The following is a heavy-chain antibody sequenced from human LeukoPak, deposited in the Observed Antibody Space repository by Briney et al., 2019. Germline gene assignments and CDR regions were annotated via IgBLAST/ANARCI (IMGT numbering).Heavy chain of an antibody. J-gene: IGHJ6*02. CDR3: ANYDSSGYYYPGYGMDV. CDR2: ISSSSSYI. D-gene: IGHD3-22*01. Sequence: GGSLRLSCAASGFTFSSYSMNWVRQAPGKGLEWVSSISSSSSYIYYADSVKGRFTISRDNAKNSLHLQMNSLRAEDTAVYYCANYDSSGYYYPGYGMDVWGQGTTVTVSS. CDR1: GFTFSSYS. V-gene: IGHV3-21*01.